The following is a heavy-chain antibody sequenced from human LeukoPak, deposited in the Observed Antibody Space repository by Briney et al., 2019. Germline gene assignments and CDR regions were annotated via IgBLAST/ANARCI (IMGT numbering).Heavy chain of an antibody. J-gene: IGHJ5*02. Sequence: SETLSLTCTVSGGSIRSYYWSWIRQPPAKGLEWIGYIHYRGSNKYNPSLKSRVTMSVDTSKNQFSLKLSSVTAADTAVYYWARANEDSRGYYEWFDPWGQGALVTVSS. CDR1: GGSIRSYY. V-gene: IGHV4-59*01. D-gene: IGHD3-22*01. CDR2: IHYRGSN. CDR3: ARANEDSRGYYEWFDP.